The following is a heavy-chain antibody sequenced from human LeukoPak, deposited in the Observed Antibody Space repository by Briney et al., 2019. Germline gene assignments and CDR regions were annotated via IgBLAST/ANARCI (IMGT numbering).Heavy chain of an antibody. J-gene: IGHJ4*02. CDR2: INPNSGGT. D-gene: IGHD6-19*01. V-gene: IGHV1-2*02. CDR1: GYTFSGYN. Sequence: GASVKVSCKASGYTFSGYNMHWVRQAPGQGLEWMGWINPNSGGTNYAQKFQGRVTMTRDTSISTAYMELSRLRAEDTAVYYCARDHVAAVVDYWGQGTLVTVSS. CDR3: ARDHVAAVVDY.